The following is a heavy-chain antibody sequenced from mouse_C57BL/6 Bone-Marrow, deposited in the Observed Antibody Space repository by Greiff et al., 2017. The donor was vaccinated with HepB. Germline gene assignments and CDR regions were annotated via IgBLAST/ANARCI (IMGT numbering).Heavy chain of an antibody. CDR3: AREGYGSLFDY. D-gene: IGHD1-1*01. CDR2: IYPRSGNT. J-gene: IGHJ2*01. Sequence: QVQLQQSGAELARPGASVKLSCKASGYTFTSYGISWVKQRTEQGLEWIGEIYPRSGNTYYNEKFKGKATLTADKSSSTAYMELRSLTSEDSAVYFCAREGYGSLFDYWGQGTTLTVSS. V-gene: IGHV1-81*01. CDR1: GYTFTSYG.